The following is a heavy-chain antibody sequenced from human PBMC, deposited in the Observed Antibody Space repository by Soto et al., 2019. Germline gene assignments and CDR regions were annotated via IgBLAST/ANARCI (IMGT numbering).Heavy chain of an antibody. V-gene: IGHV1-8*01. Sequence: ASVRVSSKPSGLTFSSDDISWVRQTSGQRLERMGWMNPSGTNTGYTQKFRGSATFSWDTPTATAYIELTTLTAEDTAVYYSARYQKISYFAFDIWGQGTMVTVSS. CDR3: ARYQKISYFAFDI. J-gene: IGHJ3*02. CDR2: MNPSGTNT. CDR1: GLTFSSDD. D-gene: IGHD2-15*01.